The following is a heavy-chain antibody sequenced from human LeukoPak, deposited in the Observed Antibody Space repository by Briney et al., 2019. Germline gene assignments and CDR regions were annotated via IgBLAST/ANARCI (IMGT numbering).Heavy chain of an antibody. CDR2: GDYSGGT. V-gene: IGHV4-39*07. D-gene: IGHD3-9*01. CDR1: GGSISSGSYY. CDR3: ARAGAAYYDILTGYLFDY. J-gene: IGHJ4*02. Sequence: SETLSLTCTVSGGSISSGSYYWAWIRQPPGKGLEWIASGDYSGGTYYNPSLESRVAISADMSKNQISLKLTSVTGADTAVYYCARAGAAYYDILTGYLFDYWGQGTLVTVSS.